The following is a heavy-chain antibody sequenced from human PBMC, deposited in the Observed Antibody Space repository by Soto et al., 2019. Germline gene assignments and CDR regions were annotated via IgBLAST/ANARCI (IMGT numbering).Heavy chain of an antibody. V-gene: IGHV4-31*03. J-gene: IGHJ6*02. Sequence: QVQLQESGPGLVKPSQTLSLTCTVSGGSISSGGYYWSWIRQHPGKGLEWIGYIYYSGSTYYNPSLKSRVTISVDTSKNQFSLKLSSVTAADTAVYYCARDRVPAARNYDILNDYYYYGMDVWGQGTTVTVSS. CDR3: ARDRVPAARNYDILNDYYYYGMDV. CDR1: GGSISSGGYY. D-gene: IGHD3-9*01. CDR2: IYYSGST.